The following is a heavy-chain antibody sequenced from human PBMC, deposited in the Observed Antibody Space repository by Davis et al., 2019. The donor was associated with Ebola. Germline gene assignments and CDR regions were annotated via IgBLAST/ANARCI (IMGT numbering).Heavy chain of an antibody. D-gene: IGHD3-3*01. Sequence: GESPKIPCAASGLTFRSYAMSWVRQAPGKGLERVSAITGSGGTPYYADSVKGRFTISRDNSKNTLYLQMSSLSAEDRAVYYCARNDDFWSPYGMDVWGQGTTVIVSS. CDR3: ARNDDFWSPYGMDV. CDR2: ITGSGGTP. J-gene: IGHJ6*02. V-gene: IGHV3-23*01. CDR1: GLTFRSYA.